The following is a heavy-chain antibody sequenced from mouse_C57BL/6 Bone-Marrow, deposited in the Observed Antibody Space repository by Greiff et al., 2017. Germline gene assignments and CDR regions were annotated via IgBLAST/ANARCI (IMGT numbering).Heavy chain of an antibody. V-gene: IGHV5-9-1*02. CDR1: GFTFSSYA. CDR2: ISSGGDYI. CDR3: TREGNSNPYAMDY. D-gene: IGHD2-5*01. Sequence: EVQLMESGEGLVKPGGSLKLSCAASGFTFSSYAMSWVRQTPEKRLEWVAYISSGGDYIYYADTVKGRFTISRDNARNTLYLQMSSLKSEYTAMYYCTREGNSNPYAMDYWGQGTSVTVSS. J-gene: IGHJ4*01.